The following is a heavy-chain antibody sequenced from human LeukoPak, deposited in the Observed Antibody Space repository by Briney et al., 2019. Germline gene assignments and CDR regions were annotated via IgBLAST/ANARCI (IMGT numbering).Heavy chain of an antibody. CDR3: AVGYWAD. Sequence: GGSLRLSCAASGYMFSEYYMSWIRQTPEKGLEWLSYISNSGSTIYYADSVKGRFTISRNNDKNSLYLQMDSLRAEDTAVYYCAVGYWADWGQGTLVTVSS. CDR1: GYMFSEYY. J-gene: IGHJ4*02. D-gene: IGHD6-13*01. V-gene: IGHV3-11*04. CDR2: ISNSGSTI.